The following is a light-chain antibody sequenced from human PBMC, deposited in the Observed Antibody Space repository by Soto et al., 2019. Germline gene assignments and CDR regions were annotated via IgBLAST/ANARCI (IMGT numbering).Light chain of an antibody. J-gene: IGKJ1*01. CDR1: QTITTY. Sequence: DIQMTQTPSSLSASIGDRVTITCRASQTITTYLNWYQHKPGKAPKLLLYGGSSLQSGVTSRFSGSGSGMYFTLTNSNLQLEDFGTYYCQQSYITPWTFGQGTKVDI. V-gene: IGKV1-39*01. CDR2: GGS. CDR3: QQSYITPWT.